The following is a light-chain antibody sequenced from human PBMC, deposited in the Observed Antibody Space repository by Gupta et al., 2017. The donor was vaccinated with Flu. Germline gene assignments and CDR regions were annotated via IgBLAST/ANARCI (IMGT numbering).Light chain of an antibody. J-gene: IGLJ3*02. V-gene: IGLV1-40*01. CDR1: SSNIGADYD. CDR3: QSYDSSLTAWV. CDR2: ENN. Sequence: VIISCTGSSSNIGADYDVHWYQQLPGTAPKLLIYENNNRPSGAPDRFSASKSGTSASLAITGLQTEDEADYYCQSYDSSLTAWVFGGGTKLTVL.